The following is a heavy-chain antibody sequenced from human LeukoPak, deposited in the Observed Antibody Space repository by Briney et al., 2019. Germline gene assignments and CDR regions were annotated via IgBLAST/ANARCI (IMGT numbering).Heavy chain of an antibody. J-gene: IGHJ6*04. CDR1: GFTFSSYS. D-gene: IGHD3-3*01. CDR3: ARDSYYDFWSGYYGV. Sequence: GGSLRLSCAASGFTFSSYSMNWVRQAPGKGLEWVSSISSSSSYIYYADSVKGRFTISRDNAKNSLYLQMNSLRAEDTAVYYCARDSYYDFWSGYYGVWGKGTTVTISS. V-gene: IGHV3-21*01. CDR2: ISSSSSYI.